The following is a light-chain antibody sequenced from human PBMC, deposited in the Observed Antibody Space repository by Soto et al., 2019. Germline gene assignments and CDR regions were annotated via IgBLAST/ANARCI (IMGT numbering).Light chain of an antibody. CDR1: QGISNY. Sequence: DIQMTQSPSSLSTSVGDRVTITCRASQGISNYLAWYQQNPGKVPKLLIYAASTLQSGVPSRFSGSGSRTDFALTISSLKPEDVATYYCQKYNSAPWTFGQGTKVEIK. CDR2: AAS. V-gene: IGKV1-27*01. J-gene: IGKJ1*01. CDR3: QKYNSAPWT.